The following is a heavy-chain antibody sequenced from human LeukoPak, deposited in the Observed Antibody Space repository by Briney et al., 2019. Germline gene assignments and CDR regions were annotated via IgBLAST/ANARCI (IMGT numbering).Heavy chain of an antibody. V-gene: IGHV3-30-3*01. J-gene: IGHJ4*02. CDR3: AREHYDSSGYSSSYDY. CDR2: ISYDGSNK. Sequence: PGGSLRLSCAASGFTFSSYAMHWVRQAPGKGLEWVAVISYDGSNKYYADSVKGRFTISRDNSKNTLYLQMNSLRAEDTAVYYCAREHYDSSGYSSSYDYWGQGTLVIVSS. D-gene: IGHD3-22*01. CDR1: GFTFSSYA.